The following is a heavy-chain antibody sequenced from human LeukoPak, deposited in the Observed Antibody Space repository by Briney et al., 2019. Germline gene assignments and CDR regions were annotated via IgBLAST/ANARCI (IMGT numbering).Heavy chain of an antibody. D-gene: IGHD3-10*01. V-gene: IGHV3-23*01. Sequence: GGSLRLSCAASGFTFSSYAMSWVRQAPGKGLEWVSAISGSGGSTYYADSVKGRFTISRDNSKNTLYLQMNSLRSEDTAVYYCARGPTLVRGVIMPDSVGGMDVWGQGTTVTVSS. CDR1: GFTFSSYA. CDR3: ARGPTLVRGVIMPDSVGGMDV. CDR2: ISGSGGST. J-gene: IGHJ6*02.